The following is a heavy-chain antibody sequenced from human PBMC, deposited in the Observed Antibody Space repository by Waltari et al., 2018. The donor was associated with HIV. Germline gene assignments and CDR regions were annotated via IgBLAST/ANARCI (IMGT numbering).Heavy chain of an antibody. Sequence: EVQLVESGGGLVQPGGSLRLPCAASGFTFSDHYMDGVRQAPGDGLEWVGRTRNKANSYTKGYAASVKGRFTISRDDSKNSLYLQMNSLKTEDTAVYYCAVQTRSGWGPEGYGMDVWGQGTTVTVSS. V-gene: IGHV3-72*01. D-gene: IGHD6-19*01. J-gene: IGHJ6*02. CDR2: TRNKANSYTK. CDR3: AVQTRSGWGPEGYGMDV. CDR1: GFTFSDHY.